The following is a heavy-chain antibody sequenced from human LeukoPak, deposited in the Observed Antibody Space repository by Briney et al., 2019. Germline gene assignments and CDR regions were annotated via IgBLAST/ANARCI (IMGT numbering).Heavy chain of an antibody. CDR2: IYHSGIT. CDR3: ATYYDRSGYKWDY. Sequence: SETLSLTCAVSGDSISGSRWWSWVRQPPGKGLEWIGEIYHSGITNYNPSLKSRVTISLDESKNQFSLKLNSVTAADTAMYYCATYYDRSGYKWDYWGQGTLVTVSS. CDR1: GDSISGSRW. V-gene: IGHV4-4*02. D-gene: IGHD3-22*01. J-gene: IGHJ4*02.